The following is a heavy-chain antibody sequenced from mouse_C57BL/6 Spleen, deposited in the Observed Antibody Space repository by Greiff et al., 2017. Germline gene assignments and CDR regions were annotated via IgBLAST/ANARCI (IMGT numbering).Heavy chain of an antibody. CDR1: GYTFTSYG. V-gene: IGHV1-15*01. Sequence: VQLQQSGAELVRPGASVTLSCKASGYTFTSYGMHWVKQTPVHGLEWVGAIGPESGVTAYQQKFKGKAILTADKSSSTAYMELRSLASEDSAVYDCTRRTGSFAYWGTGPLVTVSA. J-gene: IGHJ3*01. D-gene: IGHD4-1*01. CDR2: IGPESGVT. CDR3: TRRTGSFAY.